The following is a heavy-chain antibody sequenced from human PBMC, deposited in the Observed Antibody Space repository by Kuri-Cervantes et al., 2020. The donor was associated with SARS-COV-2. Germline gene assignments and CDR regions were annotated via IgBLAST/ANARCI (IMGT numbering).Heavy chain of an antibody. CDR1: GGSFSGYY. Sequence: SETLSLTCAVYGGSFSGYYWSWIRQPPGKGLEWIGEINHSGSTNYNPSLKSRVTISVDTSKNQFSLKLSSVTAADTAVYFCARGGPDDFAFDYWGQGARVTGSS. J-gene: IGHJ4*02. CDR3: ARGGPDDFAFDY. V-gene: IGHV4-34*01. CDR2: INHSGST. D-gene: IGHD1-1*01.